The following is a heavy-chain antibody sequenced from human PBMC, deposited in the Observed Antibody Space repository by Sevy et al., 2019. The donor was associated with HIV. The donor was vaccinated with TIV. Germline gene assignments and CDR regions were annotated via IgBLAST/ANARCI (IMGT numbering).Heavy chain of an antibody. CDR2: VSSDGSTT. J-gene: IGHJ4*02. Sequence: GGSLRLSCAASGFTFSSYWMNWVRQAPGKGLVWVSRVSSDGSTTIYADSVKGRFTISRDNAKNTLYLQINSLRAEDTAVYYCTRGYDITWNDHYFDYWGQGTLVTVSS. D-gene: IGHD1-1*01. CDR3: TRGYDITWNDHYFDY. CDR1: GFTFSSYW. V-gene: IGHV3-74*01.